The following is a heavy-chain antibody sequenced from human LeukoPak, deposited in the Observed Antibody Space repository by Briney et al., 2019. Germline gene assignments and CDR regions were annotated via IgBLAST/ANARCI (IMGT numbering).Heavy chain of an antibody. CDR3: AKAFSSWRSGGDAFDI. Sequence: GGSLRLSCAASGFTFDDYAMHWVRQAPGKGLEWVPLISWDGGSTYYADSVKGRFTISRDNSKNSLYLQMNSLRAEDTALYYCAKAFSSWRSGGDAFDIWGQGTMVTVSS. CDR1: GFTFDDYA. D-gene: IGHD3-10*01. CDR2: ISWDGGST. V-gene: IGHV3-43D*03. J-gene: IGHJ3*02.